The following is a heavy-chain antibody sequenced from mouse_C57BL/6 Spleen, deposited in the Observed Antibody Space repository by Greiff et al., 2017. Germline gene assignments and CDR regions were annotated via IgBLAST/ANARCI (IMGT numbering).Heavy chain of an antibody. D-gene: IGHD4-1*01. CDR1: GYTFTSYW. J-gene: IGHJ3*01. CDR3: ARSGTGTRFAY. CDR2: IDPSDSET. Sequence: VQLQQPGAELVRPGSSVKLSCKASGYTFTSYWMHWVKQRPIQGLEWIGNIDPSDSETHYNQKFKDKATLTVDKSSSTAYMQLSSLTSEDAAVYYCARSGTGTRFAYWGQGTLVTVSA. V-gene: IGHV1-52*01.